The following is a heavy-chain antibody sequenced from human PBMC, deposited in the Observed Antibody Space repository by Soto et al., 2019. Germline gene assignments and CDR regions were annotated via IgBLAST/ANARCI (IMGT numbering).Heavy chain of an antibody. CDR1: GFTFSSYG. J-gene: IGHJ5*02. CDR2: IWYDGSNK. V-gene: IGHV3-33*01. Sequence: GSLRLSCAASGFTFSSYGMHWVRQAPGKGLEWVAVIWYDGSNKYYADSVKGRFTISRDNSKNTLYLQMNSLRAKDTAVYYCARERGGRNYGVWFEPCGQATLLTVS. D-gene: IGHD4-17*01. CDR3: ARERGGRNYGVWFEP.